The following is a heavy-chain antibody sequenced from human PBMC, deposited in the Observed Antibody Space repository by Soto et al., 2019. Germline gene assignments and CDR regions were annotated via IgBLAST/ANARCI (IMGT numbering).Heavy chain of an antibody. D-gene: IGHD6-19*01. CDR3: ARILWSSGWSRFDP. CDR2: IYYSGNT. CDR1: GGSISSSSYY. V-gene: IGHV4-39*01. J-gene: IGHJ5*02. Sequence: SETLSLTCTVSGGSISSSSYYWGWLRQSPVQALEWIGSIYYSGNTYYNASLKSRVTISVDTSKNQFSLNLSSVTAADTAVYYCARILWSSGWSRFDPWGQGSLVTVSS.